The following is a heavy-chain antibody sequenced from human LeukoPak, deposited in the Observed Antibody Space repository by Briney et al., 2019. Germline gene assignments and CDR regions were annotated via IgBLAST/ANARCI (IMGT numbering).Heavy chain of an antibody. Sequence: SETLSLTCTVSGGSISSYYWSWIRQPAGKGLEWIGRIYTSGGTNYNPSLNSRGTMSVDTAKYQFSVKLSSVTAADTAVYYCARLLFLEWPHRNYYMDVWGRGTTVTVSS. V-gene: IGHV4-4*07. D-gene: IGHD3-3*01. CDR2: IYTSGGT. CDR1: GGSISSYY. CDR3: ARLLFLEWPHRNYYMDV. J-gene: IGHJ6*03.